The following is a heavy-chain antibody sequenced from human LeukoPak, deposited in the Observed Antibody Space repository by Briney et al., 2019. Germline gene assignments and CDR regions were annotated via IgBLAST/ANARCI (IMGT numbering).Heavy chain of an antibody. D-gene: IGHD4-17*01. CDR2: ISGSGGNT. CDR3: ARGRGGDYVPSRFDY. J-gene: IGHJ4*02. CDR1: GFSFSGFA. Sequence: GGSLRLSCSASGFSFSGFAMGWVRQAPGKGLEWVSSISGSGGNTYYADSVEGRFTISRDNSKNTLYLQMNSLRAEDTALYYCARGRGGDYVPSRFDYWGQGTLVTVSS. V-gene: IGHV3-23*01.